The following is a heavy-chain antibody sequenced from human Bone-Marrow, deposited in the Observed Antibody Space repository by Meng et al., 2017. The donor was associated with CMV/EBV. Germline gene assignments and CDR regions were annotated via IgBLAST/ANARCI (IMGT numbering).Heavy chain of an antibody. V-gene: IGHV4-59*01. CDR1: SGSISIYY. J-gene: IGHJ5*02. CDR3: ARVSGSYQGHWFDP. D-gene: IGHD1-26*01. CDR2: IHYSGST. Sequence: SETLSLTCTVSSGSISIYYWSWIRQPPGKGLEWIGCIHYSGSTNYNPSLKSRVTISVDTSKNQFSLKLSSVTAADTAVYYCARVSGSYQGHWFDPWGQGTLVTVSS.